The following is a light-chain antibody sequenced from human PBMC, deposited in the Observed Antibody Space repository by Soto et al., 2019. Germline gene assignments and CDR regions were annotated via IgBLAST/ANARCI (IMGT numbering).Light chain of an antibody. CDR3: QQYANSPFT. CDR1: QSVSSNY. Sequence: EIVLTQSPGTLPLSPGERATLSCLARQSVSSNYLVCYQQKPGHAPRHLIYGASSRATGIPDRFSGSGSGKDFTLTIRSPEPADFAVEYCQQYANSPFTFGQGTKLEIK. CDR2: GAS. J-gene: IGKJ2*01. V-gene: IGKV3-20*01.